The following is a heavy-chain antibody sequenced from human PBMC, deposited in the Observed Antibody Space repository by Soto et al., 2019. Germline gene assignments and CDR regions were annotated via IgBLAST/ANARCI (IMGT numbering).Heavy chain of an antibody. CDR1: GGSVSSDDYY. Sequence: PSETLSLTCTVSGGSVSSDDYYWNWIRQPPGEGLEWIGYSFYSGNTYYNPALKSRVTISVDTSKNQFSLTLTSVTDADTAVYYCVRDVTKISPTGHFPAAGHFDSWGQGVLVTVSS. D-gene: IGHD1-1*01. V-gene: IGHV4-30-4*01. CDR3: VRDVTKISPTGHFPAAGHFDS. CDR2: SFYSGNT. J-gene: IGHJ4*02.